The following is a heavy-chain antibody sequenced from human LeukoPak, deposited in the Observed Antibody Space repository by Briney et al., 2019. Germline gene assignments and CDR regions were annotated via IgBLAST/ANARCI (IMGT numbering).Heavy chain of an antibody. V-gene: IGHV1-18*01. CDR1: GYTFTSYG. CDR2: ISCYNGNT. CDR3: ARDKHIVVVTAIPGLNDAFDI. Sequence: ASVKVSFKASGYTFTSYGISWVRQAPGQGLEWMGWISCYNGNTKFAQKLQGRVTITTDTYTSTGYMELRSLRSDDTAVYYCARDKHIVVVTAIPGLNDAFDIWGQGTMVTVSS. J-gene: IGHJ3*02. D-gene: IGHD2-21*02.